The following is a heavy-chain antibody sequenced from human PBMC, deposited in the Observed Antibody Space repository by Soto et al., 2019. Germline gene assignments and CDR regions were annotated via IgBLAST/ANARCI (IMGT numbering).Heavy chain of an antibody. D-gene: IGHD5-18*01. J-gene: IGHJ6*02. CDR1: GGSISSGDYY. CDR3: ARGYGSLDTAMRTNRMGYYYYGMDV. CDR2: IYYSGST. Sequence: SETLSLTCTVSGGSISSGDYYWSWIRQPPGKGLEWIGYIYYSGSTYYNPSLKSRVTISVDTSKNQFSLKLSSVTAADTAVYYCARGYGSLDTAMRTNRMGYYYYGMDVWGHGTTVTVSS. V-gene: IGHV4-30-4*02.